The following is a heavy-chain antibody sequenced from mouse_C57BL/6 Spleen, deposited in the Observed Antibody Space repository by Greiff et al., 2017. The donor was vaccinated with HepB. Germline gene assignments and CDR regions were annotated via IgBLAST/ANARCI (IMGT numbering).Heavy chain of an antibody. V-gene: IGHV1-64*01. CDR3: ARSGSSYDYFDY. J-gene: IGHJ2*01. D-gene: IGHD1-1*01. CDR1: GYTFTSYW. Sequence: QVQLKQPGAELVKPGASVKLSCKASGYTFTSYWMHWVKQRPGQGLEWIGMIHPNSGSTNYNEKFKSKATLTVDKSSSTAYMQLSSLTSEDSAVYYCARSGSSYDYFDYWGQGTTLTVSS. CDR2: IHPNSGST.